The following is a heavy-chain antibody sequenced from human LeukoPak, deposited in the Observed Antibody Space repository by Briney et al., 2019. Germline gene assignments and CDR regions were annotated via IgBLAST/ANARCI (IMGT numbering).Heavy chain of an antibody. CDR1: GFTFSSYA. CDR3: AKSGYCSGGSCYYYYYMDV. CDR2: ISGSGGST. D-gene: IGHD2-15*01. Sequence: GGSLRLSCAASGFTFSSYAMSWDRQAPGKGLEWVSAISGSGGSTYYADSVKGRFTISRDNSKNTLYLQMNGLRAEDTAVYYCAKSGYCSGGSCYYYYYMDVWGKGTTVTVSS. J-gene: IGHJ6*03. V-gene: IGHV3-23*01.